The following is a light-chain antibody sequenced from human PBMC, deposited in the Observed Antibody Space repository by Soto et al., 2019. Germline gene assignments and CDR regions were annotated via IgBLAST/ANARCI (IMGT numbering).Light chain of an antibody. V-gene: IGKV3-15*01. J-gene: IGKJ5*01. Sequence: EIVMTQSPATLSVSPGERATLSCRASQSVNNNIAWYQQKPGQAPRLLIYGASTRATGIPARFSGSGSGTDFTLTISRLEPQDFAVYYCQQYGSSPITFGQGTRLEIK. CDR3: QQYGSSPIT. CDR1: QSVNNN. CDR2: GAS.